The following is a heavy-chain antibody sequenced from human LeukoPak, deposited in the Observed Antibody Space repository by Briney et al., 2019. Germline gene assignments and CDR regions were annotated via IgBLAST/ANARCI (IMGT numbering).Heavy chain of an antibody. CDR1: GYTFTDFY. D-gene: IGHD6-19*01. J-gene: IGHJ5*02. V-gene: IGHV1-2*02. CDR2: IKLNTGGT. Sequence: ASVKVSCKASGYTFTDFYMHWVRQAPGQGLEWMGWIKLNTGGTNYAQKFQGRFTMTRDTSISTAYMELSRLRSDDTAVYYCARGTFIAVAGNWFDPWGQGTLVTVSS. CDR3: ARGTFIAVAGNWFDP.